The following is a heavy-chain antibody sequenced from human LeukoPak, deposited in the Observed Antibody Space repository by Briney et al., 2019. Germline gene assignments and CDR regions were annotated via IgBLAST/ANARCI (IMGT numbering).Heavy chain of an antibody. CDR3: ARDLARYYGSGSHSDYFDY. V-gene: IGHV4-59*01. CDR1: GGSISTYY. Sequence: SETLSLTCTVSGGSISTYYWSWIRQPPGKGLEWIGYVSSNEGTNYNPSLKSRVTILVDTSKNQFSLKLSSVTAADTAVYYCARDLARYYGSGSHSDYFDYWGQGTLVTVSS. D-gene: IGHD3-10*01. J-gene: IGHJ4*02. CDR2: VSSNEGT.